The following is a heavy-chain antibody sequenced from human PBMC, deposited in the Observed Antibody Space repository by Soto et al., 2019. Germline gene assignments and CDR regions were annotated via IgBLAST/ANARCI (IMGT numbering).Heavy chain of an antibody. D-gene: IGHD2-2*01. CDR2: IYYSGST. Sequence: SETLSLTCTVSGGSISSGGYYWSWIRQHPGKGLEWIGYIYYSGSTYYNPSLKSRVTISVDTSKNQFSLKLSSVTAADTAVYYCARGERPRSVAGYCSSTSCLNWFDPWGQGTLVTVSS. CDR3: ARGERPRSVAGYCSSTSCLNWFDP. V-gene: IGHV4-31*03. J-gene: IGHJ5*02. CDR1: GGSISSGGYY.